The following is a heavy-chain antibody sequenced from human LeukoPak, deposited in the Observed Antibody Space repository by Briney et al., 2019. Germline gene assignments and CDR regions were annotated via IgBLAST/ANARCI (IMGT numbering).Heavy chain of an antibody. D-gene: IGHD6-19*01. Sequence: SETLSLTCAVYGGSFSGYYWSWIRQPPGKGLEWIGEINHSGSTNYNPSLKSRVTISVDTSKNQFSLKLSSVTAADTAVYYCARVYSSDWWELDYWGQGTLVTVSS. J-gene: IGHJ4*02. CDR1: GGSFSGYY. V-gene: IGHV4-34*01. CDR3: ARVYSSDWWELDY. CDR2: INHSGST.